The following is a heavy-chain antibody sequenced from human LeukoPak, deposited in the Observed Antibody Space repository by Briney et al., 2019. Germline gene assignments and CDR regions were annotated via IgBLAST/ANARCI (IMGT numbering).Heavy chain of an antibody. Sequence: GGSLRLSCAASGFTFSSYGIHWVRQAPGKGLEWVAVISYDGSNKYYADSVKGRFTISRDNSKNTLYLQMNSLRAEDTAVYYCAKGLDYGGNSKSAFDIWGQGTMVTVSS. CDR1: GFTFSSYG. V-gene: IGHV3-30*18. CDR3: AKGLDYGGNSKSAFDI. D-gene: IGHD4-23*01. J-gene: IGHJ3*02. CDR2: ISYDGSNK.